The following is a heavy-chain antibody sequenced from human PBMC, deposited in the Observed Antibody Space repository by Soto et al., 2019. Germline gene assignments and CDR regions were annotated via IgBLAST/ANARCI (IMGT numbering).Heavy chain of an antibody. V-gene: IGHV3-33*01. CDR3: ARMYGSGGGFDY. D-gene: IGHD3-10*01. Sequence: QVQLVESGGGVVQPGRSLRLSCAASGFTFSSYGMHWVRQAPGKGLEWVAVIWYDGSNKYYADSVKGRFTISRDNSKNTLYVQMNSLRAEDTAVYYCARMYGSGGGFDYWGQGTLVTVSS. J-gene: IGHJ4*02. CDR2: IWYDGSNK. CDR1: GFTFSSYG.